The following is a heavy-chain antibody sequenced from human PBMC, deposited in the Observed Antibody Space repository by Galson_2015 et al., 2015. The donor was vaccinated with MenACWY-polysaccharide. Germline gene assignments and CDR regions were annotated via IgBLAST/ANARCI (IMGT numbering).Heavy chain of an antibody. Sequence: QSGAEVKKPGESLKISCKASGYTFTTYWIGWVRQMPGKGLEWMGIIYPNDSDTRYSPSFQGQVTISADKSITTAYLQWSSLKASDTAMYYCARDNSGTGGSGRYNAFDVWAQGTMVTVSS. V-gene: IGHV5-51*03. CDR2: IYPNDSDT. CDR1: GYTFTTYW. D-gene: IGHD1-26*01. CDR3: ARDNSGTGGSGRYNAFDV. J-gene: IGHJ3*01.